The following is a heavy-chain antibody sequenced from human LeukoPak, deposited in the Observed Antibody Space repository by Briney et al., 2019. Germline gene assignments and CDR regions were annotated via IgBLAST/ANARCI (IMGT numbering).Heavy chain of an antibody. CDR3: ARVAVAGALVGDAFDI. CDR2: IYSGGST. CDR1: GFTVSSNY. J-gene: IGHJ3*02. Sequence: PGGSLRLSCAASGFTVSSNYMSWVRQAPGKGLEWVSVIYSGGSTYYADSVKGRFTISRDNSKNTLYLQMNSLRAEDTAVYYCARVAVAGALVGDAFDIWGQGTMVTVSS. V-gene: IGHV3-53*01. D-gene: IGHD6-19*01.